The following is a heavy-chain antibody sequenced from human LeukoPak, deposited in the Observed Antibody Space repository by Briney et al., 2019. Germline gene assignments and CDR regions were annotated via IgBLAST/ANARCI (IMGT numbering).Heavy chain of an antibody. CDR3: AKVRSVFGANCFDY. D-gene: IGHD3-3*01. V-gene: IGHV3-30*02. CDR2: IRYDGSNK. J-gene: IGHJ4*02. CDR1: GFTFSSYG. Sequence: GGSLRLSCAASGFTFSSYGMHWVRQAPGKGLEWVAFIRYDGSNKYYADSVKGRFTISRDNSANTLYLELDSLTVEDTAVYYCAKVRSVFGANCFDYWGQGTLVTVSS.